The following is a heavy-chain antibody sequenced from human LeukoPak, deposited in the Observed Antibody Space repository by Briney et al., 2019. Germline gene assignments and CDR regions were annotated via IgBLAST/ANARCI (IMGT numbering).Heavy chain of an antibody. CDR3: ARDENAYCSGGSCSYFQH. J-gene: IGHJ1*01. V-gene: IGHV3-11*04. Sequence: GGSLRLSCAASGFTFSDYYMSWIRQAPGKGLEWVSYISSSGSTIYYADSVRGRFTISRDNARNSLYLQMNSLRGEDTAVYYCARDENAYCSGGSCSYFQHWGQGTLVTVSS. D-gene: IGHD2-15*01. CDR1: GFTFSDYY. CDR2: ISSSGSTI.